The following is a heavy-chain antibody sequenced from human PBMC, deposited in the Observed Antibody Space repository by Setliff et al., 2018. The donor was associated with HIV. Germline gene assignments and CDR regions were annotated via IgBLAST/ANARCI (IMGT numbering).Heavy chain of an antibody. CDR2: NYTSGST. CDR3: ARSGYDPMPGAMAPILWYFDL. CDR1: AGFVSSRDYY. Sequence: PSETLSLTCTVPAGFVSSRDYYWNWIRQLPGKGLEWIGHNYTSGSTNYNPSLKSRVTISVDTSKIQFSLKLSSVTAADTAVYYCARSGYDPMPGAMAPILWYFDLWGRGTLVTVSS. D-gene: IGHD5-12*01. V-gene: IGHV4-61*08. J-gene: IGHJ2*01.